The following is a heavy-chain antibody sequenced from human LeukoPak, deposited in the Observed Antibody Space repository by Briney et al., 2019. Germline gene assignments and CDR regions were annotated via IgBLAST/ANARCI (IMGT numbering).Heavy chain of an antibody. J-gene: IGHJ4*02. V-gene: IGHV4-34*11. CDR2: IRYSGST. D-gene: IGHD5-18*01. CDR1: GGSFSGYY. CDR3: ARLSEYSYGFYFDY. Sequence: SETLSLTCAVYGGSFSGYYWSWIRQPPGKGLEWIGYIRYSGSTNKNPSLKSRVTISVDASKNQFSLNLSSVTAADTALYYCARLSEYSYGFYFDYWGQGTLVTVSS.